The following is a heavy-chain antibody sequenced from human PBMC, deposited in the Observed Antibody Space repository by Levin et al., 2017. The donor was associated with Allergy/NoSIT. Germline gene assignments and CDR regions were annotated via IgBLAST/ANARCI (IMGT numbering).Heavy chain of an antibody. Sequence: LSLTCAASGFTFGDYAMHWVRQAPGKGLEWVSGINWNRDKIGYADSVRARFTISRDNAKNSLYLQMNRLGPEDTAFYYCAKGLNWGSPNTFDYWGQGTLVTVSS. D-gene: IGHD7-27*01. CDR3: AKGLNWGSPNTFDY. CDR2: INWNRDKI. J-gene: IGHJ4*02. CDR1: GFTFGDYA. V-gene: IGHV3-9*01.